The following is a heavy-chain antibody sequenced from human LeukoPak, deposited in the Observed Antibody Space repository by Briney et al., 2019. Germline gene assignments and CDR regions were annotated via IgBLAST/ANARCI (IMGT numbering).Heavy chain of an antibody. CDR1: GFTFSSYG. J-gene: IGHJ4*02. CDR3: ARGRYSGAMFDY. V-gene: IGHV3-30*02. D-gene: IGHD5-18*01. CDR2: IRYDGNNK. Sequence: GGSLRLSCAASGFTFSSYGMHWVRQAPGKGLEWVAFIRYDGNNKYYADSVKGRFTISRDNSKNTLYLQMKSLRPEDTAVYYCARGRYSGAMFDYWGQGTLVTVSS.